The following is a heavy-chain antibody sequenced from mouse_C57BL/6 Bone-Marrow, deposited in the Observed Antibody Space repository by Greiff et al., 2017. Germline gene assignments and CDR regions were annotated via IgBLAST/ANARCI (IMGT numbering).Heavy chain of an antibody. CDR2: ISSGGSYT. J-gene: IGHJ1*01. Sequence: EVHLVESGGDLVKPGGSLKLSCAASGFTFSSYGMSWVRQTPDKRLEWVATISSGGSYTYYPDSVKGRFTISRDNAKNTLYLQMSSLKSEDTAMYDCARREVRDWYFDVWGAGTTVTVSS. V-gene: IGHV5-6*01. CDR3: ARREVRDWYFDV. D-gene: IGHD2-14*01. CDR1: GFTFSSYG.